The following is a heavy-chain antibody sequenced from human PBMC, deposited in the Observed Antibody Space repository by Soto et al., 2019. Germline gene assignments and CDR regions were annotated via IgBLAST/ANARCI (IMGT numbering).Heavy chain of an antibody. CDR3: AVAMVREILIFESSGMHV. CDR2: IIPNFDTP. Sequence: QVHLVQSGAGMKKPGSSVKVSCKTSGGSFNNYAVSWVRQAPGQGLEWMGGIIPNFDTPNYAQKFQDRVTIIVDESTSTVYMELRSLRSNDTAVYYCAVAMVREILIFESSGMHVWGQGTTVIVSS. V-gene: IGHV1-69*01. J-gene: IGHJ6*02. D-gene: IGHD2-8*01. CDR1: GGSFNNYA.